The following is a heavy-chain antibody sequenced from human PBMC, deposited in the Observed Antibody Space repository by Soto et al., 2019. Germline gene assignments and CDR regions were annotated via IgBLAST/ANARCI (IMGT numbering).Heavy chain of an antibody. CDR2: IYYSGST. CDR1: GGSISSYY. CDR3: ARHVDIVLMVYAEEI. Sequence: PSETLSLTCTVSGGSISSYYWSWIRQPPGKGLEWIGYIYYSGSTNYNPSLKSRVTISVDTSKNQFSLKLSSVTAADTAVYYCARHVDIVLMVYAEEIWGQGTMVTVSS. J-gene: IGHJ3*02. D-gene: IGHD2-8*01. V-gene: IGHV4-59*08.